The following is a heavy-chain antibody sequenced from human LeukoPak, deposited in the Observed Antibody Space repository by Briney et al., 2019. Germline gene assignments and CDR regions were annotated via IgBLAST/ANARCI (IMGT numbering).Heavy chain of an antibody. CDR1: GGTFSSYA. Sequence: SVKVSCKASGGTFSSYAINWVRQAPGQGLEWMGGIIPIFGTANYAQKFQGRVTITADESTSTAYMELSSLRSEDTAVYYCAREVRLTDAFDIWGQGTMVTVSS. V-gene: IGHV1-69*13. D-gene: IGHD6-25*01. J-gene: IGHJ3*02. CDR2: IIPIFGTA. CDR3: AREVRLTDAFDI.